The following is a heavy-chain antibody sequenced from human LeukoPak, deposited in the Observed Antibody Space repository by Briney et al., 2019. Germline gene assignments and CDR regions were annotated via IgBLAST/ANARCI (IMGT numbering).Heavy chain of an antibody. J-gene: IGHJ4*02. Sequence: KPSETLSLTCTVSGASISNYYWSWIRQTPEKGLEWMGHIHSSGGSSYYPSLESRLTLSIDTSRNQLSLKLPSVTAADTAVYYCARQAGGTSGPFDYWGQGTLVTVSS. V-gene: IGHV4-59*08. D-gene: IGHD4-23*01. CDR3: ARQAGGTSGPFDY. CDR2: IHSSGGS. CDR1: GASISNYY.